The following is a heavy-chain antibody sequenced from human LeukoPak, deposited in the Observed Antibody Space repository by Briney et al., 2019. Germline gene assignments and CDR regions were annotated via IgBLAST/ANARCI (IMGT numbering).Heavy chain of an antibody. D-gene: IGHD6-13*01. V-gene: IGHV3-23*01. CDR2: ISGSGGST. J-gene: IGHJ4*02. Sequence: GGSLRLSCAASGFTFSSYAMSWVRQAPGKGLEWVSAISGSGGSTYYADSVKGRFTISRDNSKNTLYLQMNSLRAEDTAVYYCARGFRAVAAAGPDYWGQGTLVTVSS. CDR1: GFTFSSYA. CDR3: ARGFRAVAAAGPDY.